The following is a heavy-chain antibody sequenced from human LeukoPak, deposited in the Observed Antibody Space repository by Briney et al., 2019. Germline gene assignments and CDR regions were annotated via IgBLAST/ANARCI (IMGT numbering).Heavy chain of an antibody. V-gene: IGHV1-69*01. CDR1: GGTFSSYA. Sequence: ASVKVSCKASGGTFSSYAISWVRQAPGQGLEWMGGIIPIFGTANYAQKFQGRVTITADESTSTAYMELSSLRSEDTAVYYCARAKAGRGFWSGYYQDYYFDYWGQGTLATVSS. D-gene: IGHD3-3*01. CDR3: ARAKAGRGFWSGYYQDYYFDY. J-gene: IGHJ4*02. CDR2: IIPIFGTA.